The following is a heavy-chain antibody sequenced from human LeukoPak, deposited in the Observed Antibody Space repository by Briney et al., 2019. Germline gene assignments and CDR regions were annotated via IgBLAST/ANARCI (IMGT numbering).Heavy chain of an antibody. CDR2: IGSSGDST. D-gene: IGHD1-26*01. CDR3: AKYRLKFDY. CDR1: GFTFSNYA. V-gene: IGHV3-23*01. J-gene: IGHJ4*02. Sequence: TGGSLRLSCAASGFTFSNYAMSWVRQAPGKGLEWVSSIGSSGDSTYYADSVKGRFTISRDNSKNTLYLQMNSLRAEDTALYYCAKYRLKFDYWGQGTLVTVSS.